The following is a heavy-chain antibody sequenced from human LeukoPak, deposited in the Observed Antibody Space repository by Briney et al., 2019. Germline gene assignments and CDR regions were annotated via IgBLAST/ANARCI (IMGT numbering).Heavy chain of an antibody. Sequence: PGGSLRLSCAASGFTFNTFNMNWVRQAPGKGLEWVSSITSGGDYIYYADSVKGRFTTSRGNAKNSLSLQLNSLRVEDMAVYYCARGHYDVLAASYKWTPDYWGQGTLVTVSS. CDR3: ARGHYDVLAASYKWTPDY. CDR1: GFTFNTFN. CDR2: ITSGGDYI. V-gene: IGHV3-21*01. D-gene: IGHD3-9*01. J-gene: IGHJ4*02.